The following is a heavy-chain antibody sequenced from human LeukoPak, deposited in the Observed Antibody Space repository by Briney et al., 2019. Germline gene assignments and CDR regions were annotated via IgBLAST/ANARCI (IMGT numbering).Heavy chain of an antibody. Sequence: SETLSLTCTVSGGSISDSNYYWGWIRQPPGKGLEWIGEINHSGSTNYNPSLKSRVTISVDTSKNQFSLKLSSVTAADTAVYYCARGGRLWFGESQGGWFDPWGQGTLVTVSS. CDR3: ARGGRLWFGESQGGWFDP. CDR1: GGSISDSNYY. D-gene: IGHD3-10*01. J-gene: IGHJ5*02. V-gene: IGHV4-39*07. CDR2: INHSGST.